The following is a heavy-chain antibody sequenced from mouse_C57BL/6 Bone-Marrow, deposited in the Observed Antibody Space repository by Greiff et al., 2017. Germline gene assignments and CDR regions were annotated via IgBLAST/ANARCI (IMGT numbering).Heavy chain of an antibody. J-gene: IGHJ3*01. CDR3: AREETAQATIFAY. CDR2: IDPSDSYT. Sequence: QVQLQQPGAELVKPGASVKLSCKASGYTFTSYWMQWVKQRPGQGLEWIGEIDPSDSYTNYNQKFKGKATLTVDTSSSTAYMQLSSLTSEDSAVYYCAREETAQATIFAYWGQGTLVTVSA. CDR1: GYTFTSYW. D-gene: IGHD3-2*02. V-gene: IGHV1-50*01.